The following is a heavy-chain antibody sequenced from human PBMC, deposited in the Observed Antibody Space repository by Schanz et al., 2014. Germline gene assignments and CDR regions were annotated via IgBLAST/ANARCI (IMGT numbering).Heavy chain of an antibody. Sequence: QVQLVQSGAEVKKPGSSVTVSCKASGDTLSSYGISWVRQAPGQGLEWMGRIIPNLGSANYAQKFQGRVTMTRDTSTSTVYMELSSLRSEDTAVYYCASALTTWGGMDVWGQGTTVTVSS. CDR2: IIPNLGSA. CDR1: GDTLSSYG. J-gene: IGHJ6*02. V-gene: IGHV1-69*04. CDR3: ASALTTWGGMDV. D-gene: IGHD4-4*01.